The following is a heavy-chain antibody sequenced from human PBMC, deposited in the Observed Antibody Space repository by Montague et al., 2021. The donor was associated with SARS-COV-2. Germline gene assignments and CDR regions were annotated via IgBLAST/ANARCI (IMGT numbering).Heavy chain of an antibody. CDR1: GDSISSGSAY. Sequence: SETLSLTCTVSGDSISSGSAYWGWIRQPPGEGLEWIATVYVRGGTNYNSSLKSRVTISIDKSQNQLSLRLNSVTAADTAVYYCAGYSGVAAKWTYHYYGVDVWGQGTTVTISS. CDR3: AGYSGVAAKWTYHYYGVDV. V-gene: IGHV4-39*01. J-gene: IGHJ6*02. CDR2: VYVRGGT. D-gene: IGHD3-22*01.